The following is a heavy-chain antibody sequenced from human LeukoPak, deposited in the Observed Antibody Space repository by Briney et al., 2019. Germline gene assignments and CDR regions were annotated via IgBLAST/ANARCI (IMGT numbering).Heavy chain of an antibody. J-gene: IGHJ5*02. CDR3: ARVARARGYSGYDP. CDR2: INHSGST. CDR1: GGSISSYY. V-gene: IGHV4-34*01. Sequence: SETLSLTCTVSGGSISSYYWSWIRQPPGKGLEWIGEINHSGSTNYNPSLKSRVTISVDTSKNQFSLKLSSVTAADTAVYYCARVARARGYSGYDPWGQGTLVTVSS. D-gene: IGHD5-12*01.